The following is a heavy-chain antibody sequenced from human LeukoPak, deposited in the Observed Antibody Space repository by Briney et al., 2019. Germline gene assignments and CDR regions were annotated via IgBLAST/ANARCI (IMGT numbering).Heavy chain of an antibody. D-gene: IGHD3-9*01. CDR1: GGSISSYY. J-gene: IGHJ4*02. CDR3: ARLHFDWLFFDY. CDR2: IYHSRST. V-gene: IGHV4-59*12. Sequence: PSETLSLTCTVSGGSISSYYWSWIRQPPGKGLEWIGYIYHSRSTYYNPSLKSRVTISVDRSKNQFSLKLSSVTAADTAVYYCARLHFDWLFFDYWGQGTLVTVSS.